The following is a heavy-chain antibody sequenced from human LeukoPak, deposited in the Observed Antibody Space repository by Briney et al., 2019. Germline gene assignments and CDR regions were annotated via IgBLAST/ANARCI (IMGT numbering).Heavy chain of an antibody. CDR1: GYTFTGYY. CDR2: INPNSGGT. J-gene: IGHJ6*03. CDR3: ARDSTVTTSYYYYYMDV. D-gene: IGHD4-17*01. Sequence: GASVKVSCKASGYTFTGYYMHWVRQAPGQGLEWMGWINPNSGGTNYAQKFQGRVTMTRDTSISTAYMELSRLRSDDTAVYYCARDSTVTTSYYYYYMDVWGKGTTVTVSS. V-gene: IGHV1-2*02.